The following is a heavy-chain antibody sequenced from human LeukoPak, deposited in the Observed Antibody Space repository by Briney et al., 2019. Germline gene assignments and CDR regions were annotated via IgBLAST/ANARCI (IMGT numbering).Heavy chain of an antibody. D-gene: IGHD3-10*01. Sequence: GGSLRLSCAASGLTFTKYSMHWVRQTPGKGLEWVSYISSGSTTIYYTDSVKGRFTISRDNAKNSLYLQMNSLRAEDTAVYYCARRESTTMVRGGGDYWGQGTLVTVSS. CDR2: ISSGSTTI. V-gene: IGHV3-48*01. J-gene: IGHJ4*02. CDR3: ARRESTTMVRGGGDY. CDR1: GLTFTKYS.